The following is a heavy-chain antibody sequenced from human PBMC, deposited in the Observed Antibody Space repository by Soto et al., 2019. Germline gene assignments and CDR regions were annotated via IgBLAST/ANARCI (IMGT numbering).Heavy chain of an antibody. CDR1: GFTFSSYS. Sequence: GSLRLSCAASGFTFSSYSMNWVRQAPGRGLEWVSSISSSSSYIYYADSVKGRFTISRDNAKNTLYLQMNSLRAEDTAVYYCAKALRFLDAFDIWGQGTMVTVSS. D-gene: IGHD3-3*01. CDR2: ISSSSSYI. V-gene: IGHV3-21*04. CDR3: AKALRFLDAFDI. J-gene: IGHJ3*02.